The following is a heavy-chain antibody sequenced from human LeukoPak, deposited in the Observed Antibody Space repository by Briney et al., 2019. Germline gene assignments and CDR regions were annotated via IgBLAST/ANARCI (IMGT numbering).Heavy chain of an antibody. Sequence: ASVKVSCKASGYTFTGYYMHWVRQAPGQGLEWMGWINPNRGDTKYSQKFQGRVTMTRDTSINTAYMELSRLRSDDTAVYYCAASEALVLIDYWGQGTLVTVSS. CDR2: INPNRGDT. J-gene: IGHJ4*02. CDR1: GYTFTGYY. CDR3: AASEALVLIDY. D-gene: IGHD2-8*02. V-gene: IGHV1-2*02.